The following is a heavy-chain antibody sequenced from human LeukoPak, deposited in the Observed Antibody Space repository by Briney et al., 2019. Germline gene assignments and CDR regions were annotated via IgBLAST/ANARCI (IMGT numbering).Heavy chain of an antibody. CDR3: AKGVVVVRSGYFDY. CDR1: GFIFSPYT. V-gene: IGHV3-23*01. J-gene: IGHJ4*02. D-gene: IGHD2-21*01. CDR2: ISGSGGST. Sequence: GGSLRLSCAASGFIFSPYTMHWVRQAPGKGLEWVSAISGSGGSTYYADSVKGRFTISRDNSKNTLYLQMNSLRAEDTAVYYCAKGVVVVRSGYFDYWGQGTLVTVSS.